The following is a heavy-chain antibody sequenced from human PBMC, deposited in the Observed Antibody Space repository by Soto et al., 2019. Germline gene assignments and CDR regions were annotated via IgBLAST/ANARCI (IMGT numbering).Heavy chain of an antibody. V-gene: IGHV1-8*01. J-gene: IGHJ4*02. Sequence: ASVKVSCKASGYTFTSYDINWVRQATGQGLEWMGWMNPNSGNTGYAQKFQGRVAMTRNTSISTAYMELSSLRSEDTAVYYCARGGKYSSGWPFDYWGQGTLVTVSS. CDR1: GYTFTSYD. CDR3: ARGGKYSSGWPFDY. D-gene: IGHD6-19*01. CDR2: MNPNSGNT.